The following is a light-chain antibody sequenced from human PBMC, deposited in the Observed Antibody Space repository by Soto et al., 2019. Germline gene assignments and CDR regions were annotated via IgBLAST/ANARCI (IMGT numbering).Light chain of an antibody. J-gene: IGLJ3*02. CDR2: EVS. V-gene: IGLV2-14*01. Sequence: QSALTQPASVSGSPGQSITISCTGTSGDVGGYYYVSWYQQLPGKAPKLMISEVSNRPSGVSNRFSGSKSGNTASLTISGLQAEDEADYYCVAWDDSLSGWVFGGGTKLTV. CDR3: VAWDDSLSGWV. CDR1: SGDVGGYYY.